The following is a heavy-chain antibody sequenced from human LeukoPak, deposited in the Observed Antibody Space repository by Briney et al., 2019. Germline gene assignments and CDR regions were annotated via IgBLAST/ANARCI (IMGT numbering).Heavy chain of an antibody. D-gene: IGHD3-3*01. J-gene: IGHJ4*02. CDR2: INPSGGST. Sequence: ASVKVSCKASGHTFTDYYMHWVRQAPGQGLEWMGIINPSGGSTSYAQKFQGRVTMTRDTSTTTVYMEVSSLRSEDTAVYYCARGTANFWSGYSSHFDYWGQGTLVTVSS. CDR1: GHTFTDYY. CDR3: ARGTANFWSGYSSHFDY. V-gene: IGHV1-46*01.